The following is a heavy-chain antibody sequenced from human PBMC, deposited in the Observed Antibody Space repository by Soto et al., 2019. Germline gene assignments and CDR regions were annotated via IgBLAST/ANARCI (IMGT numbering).Heavy chain of an antibody. CDR1: GFTFSNAW. CDR2: IKSKTDGGTT. J-gene: IGHJ6*02. D-gene: IGHD1-1*01. V-gene: IGHV3-15*07. Sequence: PGGSLRLSCAASGFTFSNAWMNWVRQAPGKGLERVGRIKSKTDGGTTDYAAPVKGRFTISRDDSKNTLYLQMNSLKTEDTAVYYCTTGSGEPTTYYYYYGMDVWGQGTTVTVSS. CDR3: TTGSGEPTTYYYYYGMDV.